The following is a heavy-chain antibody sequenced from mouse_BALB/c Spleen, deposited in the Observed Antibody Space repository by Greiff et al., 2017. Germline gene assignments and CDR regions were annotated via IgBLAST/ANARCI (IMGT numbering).Heavy chain of an antibody. D-gene: IGHD1-1*01. Sequence: VQLKQSGPELMKPGASVKISCKASGYSFTSYYMHWVKQSHGKSLEWIGYIDPFNGGTSYQKFKGKATLTVDKSSSTAYMHLSSLTSEDSAVYYCARAYYYGLDYWGQGTTLTVSS. CDR1: GYSFTSYY. CDR3: ARAYYYGLDY. V-gene: IGHV1S135*01. J-gene: IGHJ2*01. CDR2: IDPFNGGT.